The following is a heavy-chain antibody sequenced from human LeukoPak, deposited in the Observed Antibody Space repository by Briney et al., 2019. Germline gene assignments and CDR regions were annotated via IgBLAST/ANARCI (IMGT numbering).Heavy chain of an antibody. D-gene: IGHD5-18*01. J-gene: IGHJ4*02. CDR3: ARGSGSYGSYFDY. CDR2: ISSSSYI. Sequence: GGSLRLSCAASGFTFSSYSMNWVRQAPGKGLEWVSSISSSSYIYYADSVKGRFSISRDNAKNSLYLQMNSLRAEDTAVCYCARGSGSYGSYFDYWGQGTPVTVSS. CDR1: GFTFSSYS. V-gene: IGHV3-21*01.